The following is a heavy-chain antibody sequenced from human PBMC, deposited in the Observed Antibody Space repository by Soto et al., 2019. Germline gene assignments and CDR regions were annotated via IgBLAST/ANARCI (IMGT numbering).Heavy chain of an antibody. CDR2: IYYSGNT. V-gene: IGHV4-61*08. CDR1: GGSISSADYY. CDR3: ARIGREGYCTNGVCYGFDY. Sequence: SETLSLTCSASGGSISSADYYWNWIRQHPGKGLEWIGYIYYSGNTYYNPSLKSRVTISVDTSKNQFSLKLSSVTAADTAVYYCARIGREGYCTNGVCYGFDYWGQGTLVTVSS. J-gene: IGHJ4*02. D-gene: IGHD2-8*01.